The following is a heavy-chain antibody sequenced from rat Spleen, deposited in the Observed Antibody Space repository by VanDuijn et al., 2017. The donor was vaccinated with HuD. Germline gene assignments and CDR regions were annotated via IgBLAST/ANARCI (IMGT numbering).Heavy chain of an antibody. Sequence: EVQLVESGGGLVQPGRSLKLSCAASGFTFSNYGMAWVRQAPTKGLEWVATISYDVSSTYYRDSVKGRFTISRDNAKSTLYLQMESLRSEDTSTYYCARRYYSGDDVMDSLGQGASFTVSS. CDR3: ARRYYSGDDVMDS. V-gene: IGHV5-29*01. CDR2: ISYDVSST. D-gene: IGHD1-1*01. CDR1: GFTFSNYG. J-gene: IGHJ4*01.